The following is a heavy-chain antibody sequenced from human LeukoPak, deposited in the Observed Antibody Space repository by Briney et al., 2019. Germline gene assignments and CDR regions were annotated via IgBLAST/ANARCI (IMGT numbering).Heavy chain of an antibody. Sequence: PSETLSLTCAVYGGSFSGYYWSWIRQPPGKGLEWIGEINHSGSTNYNPSLKSRVTISVDTSKNQFSLKLSSVTAADTAVYYCARSTPKNQTWGQGTMVTVSS. V-gene: IGHV4-34*01. CDR2: INHSGST. CDR1: GGSFSGYY. J-gene: IGHJ3*01. CDR3: ARSTPKNQT.